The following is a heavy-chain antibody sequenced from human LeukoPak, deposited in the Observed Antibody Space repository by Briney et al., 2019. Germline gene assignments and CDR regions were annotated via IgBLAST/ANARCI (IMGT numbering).Heavy chain of an antibody. J-gene: IGHJ3*02. CDR2: ISYSGTT. Sequence: SETLSLTCTVSGGSINSYYWGWFRQPPGKGLEWVGSISYSGTTYYHPSLKNRVTISVDTSKTHFSLRLSSLTAADTAVFYCARHREIQYGGSPGEIWGQGTMVTVSS. CDR1: GGSINSYY. CDR3: ARHREIQYGGSPGEI. V-gene: IGHV4-39*01. D-gene: IGHD1-26*01.